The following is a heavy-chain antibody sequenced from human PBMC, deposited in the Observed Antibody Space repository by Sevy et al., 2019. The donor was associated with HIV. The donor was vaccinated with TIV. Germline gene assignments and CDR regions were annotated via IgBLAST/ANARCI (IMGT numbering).Heavy chain of an antibody. Sequence: GESLKISCAASGFIFSNYNMHWVRQAPGKGLQWVSVLYRDAYYADSVKGRFTISRDKSKNTLYLQMNSLRPEDTAVYYCAVVAEGYWGQGTLVTVSS. D-gene: IGHD6-13*01. CDR3: AVVAEGY. J-gene: IGHJ4*02. CDR2: LYRDA. V-gene: IGHV3-53*01. CDR1: GFIFSNYN.